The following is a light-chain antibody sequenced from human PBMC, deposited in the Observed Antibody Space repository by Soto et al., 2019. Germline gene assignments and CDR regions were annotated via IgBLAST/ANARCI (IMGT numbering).Light chain of an antibody. V-gene: IGKV1-33*01. Sequence: DIQMTQSPSSLSVSVGDRVTITCQASQDISNYLNWYQQKPGKAPKLLIYDASNLETGVPSRFSGSGSGTDFTFTISSLQPEDIATYYCQQYDNLPPYTFGQGTKVDIK. J-gene: IGKJ2*01. CDR3: QQYDNLPPYT. CDR1: QDISNY. CDR2: DAS.